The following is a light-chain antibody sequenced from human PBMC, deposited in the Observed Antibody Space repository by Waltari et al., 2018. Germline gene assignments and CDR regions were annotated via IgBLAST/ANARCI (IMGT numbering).Light chain of an antibody. CDR1: QSVLYSSINKNY. J-gene: IGKJ1*01. CDR2: WAS. CDR3: QQYYTTPWT. Sequence: DIVMTQSPDSLTVSLGERATINCKSSQSVLYSSINKNYLAWYQQKPGQPPKLLIYWASTRDSGVPDRFSGSGSGTDFTLTISSLQAEDVAVYYCQQYYTTPWTFGQGTQVEIK. V-gene: IGKV4-1*01.